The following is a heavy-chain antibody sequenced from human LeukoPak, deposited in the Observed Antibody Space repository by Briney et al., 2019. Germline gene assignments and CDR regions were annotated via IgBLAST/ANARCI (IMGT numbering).Heavy chain of an antibody. J-gene: IGHJ5*02. V-gene: IGHV1-69*06. CDR2: IIPIFGTA. CDR1: GGTFSSYA. D-gene: IGHD3-22*01. Sequence: SVKVSCKASGGTFSSYAISWVRQAPGQGLEWMGGIIPIFGTANYAQKFQGRVTITADKSTSTAYMELSSLRSEDTAVYYCARDRNYYDRGWFDPWGQGTLVAVSS. CDR3: ARDRNYYDRGWFDP.